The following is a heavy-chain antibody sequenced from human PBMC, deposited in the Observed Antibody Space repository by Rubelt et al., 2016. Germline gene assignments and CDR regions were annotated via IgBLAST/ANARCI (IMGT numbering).Heavy chain of an antibody. CDR1: GLTFSSSA. CDR2: ISYDGSNK. D-gene: IGHD6-19*01. Sequence: GLTFSSSAMHWVRQAPDKGLEWLAVISYDGSNKYYADSVKGRFTISRDNSKNTLYLQMNTLRAEDTAVYYCAKARDITGWYGFDYWGQGTLVTVSS. V-gene: IGHV3-30*04. J-gene: IGHJ4*02. CDR3: AKARDITGWYGFDY.